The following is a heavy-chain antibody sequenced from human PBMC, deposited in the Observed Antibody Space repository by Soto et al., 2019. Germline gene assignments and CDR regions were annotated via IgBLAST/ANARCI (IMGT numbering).Heavy chain of an antibody. D-gene: IGHD5-18*01. CDR1: GGSISSYY. Sequence: SETLSLTCTVSGGSISSYYWSWIRQPPGKGLEWIGYIYYSGSTNYIPSLKSRVTISVDTSKNQFSLKLSSVTAADTAVYSCARTPWDGYTGYYFDYWGQGTLVTVSS. CDR2: IYYSGST. V-gene: IGHV4-59*12. CDR3: ARTPWDGYTGYYFDY. J-gene: IGHJ4*02.